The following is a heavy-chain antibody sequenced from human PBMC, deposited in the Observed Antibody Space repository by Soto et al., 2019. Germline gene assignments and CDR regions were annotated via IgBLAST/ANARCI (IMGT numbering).Heavy chain of an antibody. CDR1: GFTFSDYA. CDR2: ISNTGGST. Sequence: GGSLRLSCAASGFTFSDYAMSWVRQAPGKGLEWVATISNTGGSTYYADSVKGWFTISRDNSKNTLYLQMNSLRVEDTAVYYCAKDRLAGNFDYWGQGTQVTVSS. CDR3: AKDRLAGNFDY. V-gene: IGHV3-23*01. J-gene: IGHJ4*02.